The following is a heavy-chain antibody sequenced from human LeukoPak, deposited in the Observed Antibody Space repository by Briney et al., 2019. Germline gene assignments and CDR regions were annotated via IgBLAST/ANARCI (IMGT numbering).Heavy chain of an antibody. J-gene: IGHJ4*02. CDR1: GFTFSTYS. V-gene: IGHV3-48*02. CDR2: ISSSSTI. D-gene: IGHD2-15*01. CDR3: ARGGGSSVFDY. Sequence: GGSLRLSCTASGFTFSTYSMNWVRQAPGKGLEWVSYISSSSTIYYADSVKGRFTISRDNAKNSLYLQMNSLRDEDTAVYYCARGGGSSVFDYWGQGALVTVSS.